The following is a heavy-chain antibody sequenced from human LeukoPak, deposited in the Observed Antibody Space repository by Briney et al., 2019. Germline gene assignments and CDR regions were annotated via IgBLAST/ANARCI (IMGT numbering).Heavy chain of an antibody. CDR2: IYPADSDI. CDR1: GYLFTNYW. CDR3: ARQEYCSGGSCYTWFDP. D-gene: IGHD2-15*01. Sequence: GESLKISCKGSGYLFTNYWIGWVRQMPGKGLEWMGIIYPADSDIRYSPSFQGQVTISADKSISTAYLQWSSLKASDTAMYYCARQEYCSGGSCYTWFDPWGQGTLVTVSS. V-gene: IGHV5-51*01. J-gene: IGHJ5*02.